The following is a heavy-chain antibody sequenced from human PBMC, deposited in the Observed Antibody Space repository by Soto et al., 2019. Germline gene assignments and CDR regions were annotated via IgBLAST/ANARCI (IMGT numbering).Heavy chain of an antibody. Sequence: EVQLLESGGGLVQPGGSLRLSCAASGFTFSSYAMSWVRQAPGKGLEWVSAISGSGGSTYYADSVKGRFTISRDNSKNTLYLQMNGLRAENTAVYYWATRPERWEHIVVVTATTYWYFDLWGRGTLVTVSS. CDR1: GFTFSSYA. D-gene: IGHD2-21*02. J-gene: IGHJ2*01. V-gene: IGHV3-23*01. CDR3: ATRPERWEHIVVVTATTYWYFDL. CDR2: ISGSGGST.